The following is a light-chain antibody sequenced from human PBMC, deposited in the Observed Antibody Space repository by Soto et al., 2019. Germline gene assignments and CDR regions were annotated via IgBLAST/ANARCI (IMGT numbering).Light chain of an antibody. V-gene: IGLV1-40*01. CDR2: GHS. CDR3: QSYDSSLSGYV. J-gene: IGLJ1*01. CDR1: SSNIGAGYD. Sequence: QSVLTQAPSVSGGPGQRVTISCTGSSSNIGAGYDVHWYQQLPGTAPKLLIYGHSNRPSGVPDRFSGSKSGTSASLAITGLQAEDEADYYCQSYDSSLSGYVFGTGTKATVL.